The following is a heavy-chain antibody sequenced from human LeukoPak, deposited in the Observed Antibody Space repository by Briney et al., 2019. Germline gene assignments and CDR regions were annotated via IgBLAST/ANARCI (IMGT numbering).Heavy chain of an antibody. CDR3: ASVTGDFPYDY. CDR2: IYYSGST. Sequence: PSETLSLTSTVSGGSIGSYYCGWIRQPPGKGLEWIGYIYYSGSTNYNPSLKSRVTISVDTSKNQFSLKLSSVTAADTAVYYCASVTGDFPYDYWEQRCLVTVSS. CDR1: GGSIGSYY. J-gene: IGHJ4*02. V-gene: IGHV4-59*01. D-gene: IGHD7-27*01.